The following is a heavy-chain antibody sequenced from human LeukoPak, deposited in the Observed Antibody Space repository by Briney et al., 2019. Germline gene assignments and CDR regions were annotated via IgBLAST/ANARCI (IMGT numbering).Heavy chain of an antibody. CDR2: ISSESTYI. D-gene: IGHD6-19*01. Sequence: PGGSLRLSCAASGLTFSSYSMNWVRQAPGKGLEWVSSISSESTYIFYADSVKGRFTISRDNAKNSLYLQMNSLRAEDTAVYYCASFETVAAKPFDYWGQGTLVTVSS. J-gene: IGHJ4*02. V-gene: IGHV3-21*01. CDR1: GLTFSSYS. CDR3: ASFETVAAKPFDY.